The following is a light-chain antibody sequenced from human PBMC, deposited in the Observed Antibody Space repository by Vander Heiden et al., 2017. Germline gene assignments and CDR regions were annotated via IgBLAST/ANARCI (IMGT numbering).Light chain of an antibody. CDR2: WAS. CDR3: QQYYSTSVT. V-gene: IGKV4-1*01. CDR1: HSVFYSSNNKNY. Sequence: DIVMTQSPDSLAVSLGARATINCKSSHSVFYSSNNKNYLAWYQQKPGQPPKLLIYWASTRESGVPDRFSGSGSGADFTLTISSLQAEDVAVYYCQQYYSTSVTFGGGTKVEIK. J-gene: IGKJ4*01.